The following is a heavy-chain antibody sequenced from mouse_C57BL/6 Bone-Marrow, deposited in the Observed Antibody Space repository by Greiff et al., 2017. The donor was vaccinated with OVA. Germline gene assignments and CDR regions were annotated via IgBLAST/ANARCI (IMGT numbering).Heavy chain of an antibody. CDR1: GFTFSSYG. V-gene: IGHV5-6*01. Sequence: DVQLVESGGDLVKPGGSLKLSCAASGFTFSSYGMSWVRQTPDKRLEWVATISSGGSYTYYPDSVKGRFTISRDNAKNTLYLQMSSLKSEDTAMYYCARQSTVPFAYWGQGTLVTVSA. CDR2: ISSGGSYT. CDR3: ARQSTVPFAY. D-gene: IGHD1-1*01. J-gene: IGHJ3*01.